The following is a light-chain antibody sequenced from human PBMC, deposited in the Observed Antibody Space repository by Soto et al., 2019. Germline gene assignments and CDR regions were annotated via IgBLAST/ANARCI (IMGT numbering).Light chain of an antibody. CDR1: QSVNIN. CDR2: GTS. J-gene: IGKJ1*01. Sequence: MEQSPAALSVKQGERATLSCRASQSVNINLAWYQQKPGQAPRLLIYGTSTRATGFPARFSGSGSGTDFTLTFSRLEPEDFAVYDWQEDGILLTWTFSQGTIV. V-gene: IGKV3D-15*02. CDR3: QEDGILLTWT.